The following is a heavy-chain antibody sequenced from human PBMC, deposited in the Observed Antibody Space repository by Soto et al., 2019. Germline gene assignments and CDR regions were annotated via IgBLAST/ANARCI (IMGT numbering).Heavy chain of an antibody. CDR3: VTSTEGTSGLRE. CDR2: ISSRDSSDRKRYI. D-gene: IGHD1-7*01. V-gene: IGHV3-21*01. CDR1: GFTFSSYS. J-gene: IGHJ4*02. Sequence: EVQLVESGGGLVKPGGSLRLSCAASGFTFSSYSMNWVRQAPGKGLEWVSSISSRDSSDRKRYIYYADSVRGRFTNSRDNAENSLYLQMNSLSAEDTAVYYCVTSTEGTSGLREWGQGALVTVSS.